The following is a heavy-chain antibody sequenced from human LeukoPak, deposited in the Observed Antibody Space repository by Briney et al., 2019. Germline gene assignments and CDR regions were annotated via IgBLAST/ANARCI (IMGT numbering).Heavy chain of an antibody. V-gene: IGHV3-53*01. Sequence: GGSLRLSCAASGFTVSSNYMSWVRQAPGKGLEWVSLIYSGGSTYYADSVKGRFTISRDNSRNTLYLQMNSLRAEDTAVYYCARDDFDYWGQGTLVTVSS. CDR1: GFTVSSNY. J-gene: IGHJ4*02. CDR2: IYSGGST. CDR3: ARDDFDY.